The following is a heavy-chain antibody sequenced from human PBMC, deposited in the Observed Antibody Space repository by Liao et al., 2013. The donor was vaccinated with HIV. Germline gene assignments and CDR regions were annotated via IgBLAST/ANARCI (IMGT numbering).Heavy chain of an antibody. Sequence: QVRLQESGPGLVKPSETLSLTCTVSGGSVSTYYWSWIRQTTGKGLEWIGRIHTTGTTNYNSSLKSRVTISVDTPANEVSLKMDSVTAADTAIYFCARDRGDYGLWSGYSTHDAFEIWGPGRRVTVSS. D-gene: IGHD3-3*01. J-gene: IGHJ3*02. CDR1: GGSVSTYY. CDR2: IHTTGTT. CDR3: ARDRGDYGLWSGYSTHDAFEI. V-gene: IGHV4-4*07.